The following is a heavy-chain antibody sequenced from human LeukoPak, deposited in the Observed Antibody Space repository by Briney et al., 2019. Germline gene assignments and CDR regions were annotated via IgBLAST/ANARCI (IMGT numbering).Heavy chain of an antibody. CDR1: GFTFSSYE. D-gene: IGHD3-16*01. V-gene: IGHV3-48*03. CDR2: ISSSGGTI. J-gene: IGHJ4*02. Sequence: GGSLRLSCAASGFTFSSYEMNWVRQAPGKGLEWVSYISSSGGTIYYADSVKGRFTISRDNAKNSLYLQMNSLRAEDTAVYYCARDPGGAFDYWGQGTLVTVSS. CDR3: ARDPGGAFDY.